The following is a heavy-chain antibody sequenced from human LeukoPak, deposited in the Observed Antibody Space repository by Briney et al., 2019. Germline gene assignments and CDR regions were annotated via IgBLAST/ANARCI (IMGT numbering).Heavy chain of an antibody. D-gene: IGHD2-21*02. Sequence: SETLSLTCTVSGGSISSYYWSWIRQPPGKGLEWIGYIYYSGSTNYNPSLKSRVTISVDTSKNQFSLKLSSVTAADTAVYYCAREVVVTAILDAFDIWGQGTMVTVSS. CDR3: AREVVVTAILDAFDI. J-gene: IGHJ3*02. V-gene: IGHV4-59*01. CDR2: IYYSGST. CDR1: GGSISSYY.